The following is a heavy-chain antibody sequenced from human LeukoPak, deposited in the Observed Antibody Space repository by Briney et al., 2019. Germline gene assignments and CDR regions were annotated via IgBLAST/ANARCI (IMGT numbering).Heavy chain of an antibody. Sequence: PGRSLRLSCAASGFTFSSYGMHWVRQAPGKGLEWVAVISYDGSNKYYADSVKGRFTISRDNSKNTLYLQMNSLRAEDTAVYYCAKNSGSYLFDYWGQGTLVTVSS. CDR3: AKNSGSYLFDY. CDR1: GFTFSSYG. J-gene: IGHJ4*02. D-gene: IGHD1-26*01. V-gene: IGHV3-30*18. CDR2: ISYDGSNK.